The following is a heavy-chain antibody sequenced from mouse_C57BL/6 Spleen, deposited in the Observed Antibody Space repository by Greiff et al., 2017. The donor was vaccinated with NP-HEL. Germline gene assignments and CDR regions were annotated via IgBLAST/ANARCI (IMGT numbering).Heavy chain of an antibody. D-gene: IGHD2-4*01. V-gene: IGHV1-15*01. CDR1: GYTFTDYE. CDR3: TRGPRLRGWFAY. Sequence: QVQLQQSGAELVRPGASVTLSCKASGYTFTDYEMHWVKQTPVHGLEWIGAIDPETGGTAYNQKFKGKAILTADKSSSTAYMELRSLTSEVSAVYYCTRGPRLRGWFAYWGQGTLVTVAA. CDR2: IDPETGGT. J-gene: IGHJ3*01.